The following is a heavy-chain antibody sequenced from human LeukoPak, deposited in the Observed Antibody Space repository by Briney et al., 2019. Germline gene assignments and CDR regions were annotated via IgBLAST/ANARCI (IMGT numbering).Heavy chain of an antibody. CDR1: GDSVSSNSAA. Sequence: SQTLSLTCAISGDSVSSNSAAWNWIRQSPSRGLEWLGRTYYRSKWYNDYAVSVKSRITINPDTSKNQFSLQLNSVTPGDTAVYYCARENSGSYYFYYYGMDVWGQGTTVTVSS. CDR3: ARENSGSYYFYYYGMDV. V-gene: IGHV6-1*01. J-gene: IGHJ6*02. CDR2: TYYRSKWYN. D-gene: IGHD1-26*01.